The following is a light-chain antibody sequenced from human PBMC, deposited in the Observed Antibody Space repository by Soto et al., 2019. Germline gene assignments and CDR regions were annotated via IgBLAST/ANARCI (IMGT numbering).Light chain of an antibody. Sequence: SNERTQPPSVSVAPGQTATISCGENNIDSRTVHWYQQKPGQAPLLVVYDNSFRPSGIPNRFSGSNSGNTATLTISRVEAGDEADYYCQVWDNVDDHIYVFGTGTKV. CDR2: DNS. CDR3: QVWDNVDDHIYV. V-gene: IGLV3-21*02. J-gene: IGLJ1*01. CDR1: NIDSRT.